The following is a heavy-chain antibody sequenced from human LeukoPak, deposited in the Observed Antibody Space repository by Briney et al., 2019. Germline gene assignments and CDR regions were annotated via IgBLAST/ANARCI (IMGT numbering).Heavy chain of an antibody. CDR1: GYSFTGHY. V-gene: IGHV1-69*13. Sequence: ASVKVSCKASGYSFTGHYIHWVRQAPGQGLEWMGGIIPIFGTANYAQKFQGRVTITADESTSTAYMELSSLRPEDTAVYYCARDLVGSHTGYSSGAWDYWGQGTLVTVSS. CDR2: IIPIFGTA. D-gene: IGHD3-9*01. CDR3: ARDLVGSHTGYSSGAWDY. J-gene: IGHJ4*02.